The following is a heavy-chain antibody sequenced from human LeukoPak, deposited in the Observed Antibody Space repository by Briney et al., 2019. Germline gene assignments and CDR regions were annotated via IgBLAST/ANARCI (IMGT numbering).Heavy chain of an antibody. D-gene: IGHD6-19*01. V-gene: IGHV3-23*01. CDR1: GFTFSSSA. J-gene: IGHJ4*02. CDR2: ISGSGGST. Sequence: GGSLRLSCAASGFTFSSSAMSWVRQAPGKGLEWVSAISGSGGSTYYADSVKGRFTISRDNSKNTLYLQMNSLRAEDTAVYYCAKANYLLPPLPRIAVAGIDYWGQGTLVTVSS. CDR3: AKANYLLPPLPRIAVAGIDY.